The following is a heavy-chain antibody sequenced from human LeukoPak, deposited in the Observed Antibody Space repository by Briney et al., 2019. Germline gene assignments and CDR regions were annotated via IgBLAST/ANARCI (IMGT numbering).Heavy chain of an antibody. CDR3: ATTAHGDHDY. D-gene: IGHD4-17*01. V-gene: IGHV3-33*01. Sequence: PGRSLRLSCAASGFTFSSYGMHWVRQAPGKGLEWVAVIWYDGSNKYYADSVKGRFTISRDNSKNTLYLQMTSLRAEDTAVYYSATTAHGDHDYWGQGTMVTVSS. CDR1: GFTFSSYG. J-gene: IGHJ4*02. CDR2: IWYDGSNK.